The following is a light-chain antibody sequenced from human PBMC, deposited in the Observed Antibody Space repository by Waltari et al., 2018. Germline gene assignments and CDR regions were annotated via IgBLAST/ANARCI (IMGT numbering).Light chain of an antibody. J-gene: IGKJ3*01. V-gene: IGKV3-20*01. CDR2: AAS. CDR3: QQYGSSPLFT. Sequence: EVVLTQSPGTLSLSPGERATLSCRASQSVASTYLAWYQQKPGQAPRLLIYAASSRATGIPYRFSGSASGTDFTLTINRLEPEDSAVYFCQQYGSSPLFTFGPGTKVDI. CDR1: QSVASTY.